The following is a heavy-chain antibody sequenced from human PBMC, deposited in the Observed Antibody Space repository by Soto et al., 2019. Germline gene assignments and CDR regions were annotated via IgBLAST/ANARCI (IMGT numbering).Heavy chain of an antibody. D-gene: IGHD3-10*01. CDR1: GGSFSGYY. CDR3: ARERVVLLWFGDGNWFDP. CDR2: INHSGST. J-gene: IGHJ5*02. Sequence: QVQLQQWGAGLLKPSETLSLTCAVYGGSFSGYYWSWIRQPPGKGLEWIGEINHSGSTNYNPSLKSRVTISVDTSKNQFSLTLSSVTAADTAVYYCARERVVLLWFGDGNWFDPWGQGTLVTVSS. V-gene: IGHV4-34*01.